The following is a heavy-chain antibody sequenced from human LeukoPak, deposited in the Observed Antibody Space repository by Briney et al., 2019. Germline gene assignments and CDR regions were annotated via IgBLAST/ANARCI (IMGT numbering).Heavy chain of an antibody. CDR1: GFTFNNLW. J-gene: IGHJ4*02. Sequence: GGSLRLSCAASGFTFNNLWMHWVRQAPGKGLVWISRINTDGRTTDYADSVKGRFTISRDNAKNTLYLQMNSLRAEDTAVYYCGRDVNWNQIDYWGQGSLVTVSS. V-gene: IGHV3-74*01. CDR2: INTDGRTT. D-gene: IGHD1-20*01. CDR3: GRDVNWNQIDY.